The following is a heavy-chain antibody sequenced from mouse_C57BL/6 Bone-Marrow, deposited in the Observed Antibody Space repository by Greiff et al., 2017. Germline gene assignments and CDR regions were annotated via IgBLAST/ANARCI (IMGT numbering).Heavy chain of an antibody. CDR2: IDPETGGT. Sequence: VKLQQSGAELVRPGASVTLSCKASGYTFTDYEMHWVKQTPVHGLEWIGAIDPETGGTAYNQKFKGKAILTADKSSSTAYMELRSLTSEDSAVYYCTRYGYHWYFDDWGTGTTVTVSS. CDR1: GYTFTDYE. CDR3: TRYGYHWYFDD. J-gene: IGHJ1*03. V-gene: IGHV1-15*01. D-gene: IGHD2-2*01.